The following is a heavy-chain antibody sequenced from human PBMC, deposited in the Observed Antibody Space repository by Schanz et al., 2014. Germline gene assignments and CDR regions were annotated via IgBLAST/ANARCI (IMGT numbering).Heavy chain of an antibody. CDR1: GFTFSTYA. J-gene: IGHJ6*02. CDR3: AKGMGYCSGGTCCDSYYDCLDV. CDR2: ISGSGGST. Sequence: VQLVESGGGVVQPGRSLRLSCAASGFTFSTYAMSWVRQAPGKGLEWVSAISGSGGSTYYADSVKGRFTISKDNSKNTLYLQMNSLRAEDTAVFYCAKGMGYCSGGTCCDSYYDCLDVWGQGTTVTVSS. D-gene: IGHD2-15*01. V-gene: IGHV3-23*04.